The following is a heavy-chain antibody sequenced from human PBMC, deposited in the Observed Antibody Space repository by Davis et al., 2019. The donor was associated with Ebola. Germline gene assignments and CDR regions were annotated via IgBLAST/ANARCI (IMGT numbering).Heavy chain of an antibody. D-gene: IGHD3-22*01. CDR1: GFTVSSNY. J-gene: IGHJ5*02. V-gene: IGHV3-23*01. CDR2: ISGSGGST. CDR3: AKDPDSSGYYQHNWFDP. Sequence: PGGSLRLSCAASGFTVSSNYMSWVRQAPGKGLEWVSAISGSGGSTYYADSVKGRFTISRDNSKNTLYLQMNSLRAEDTAVYYCAKDPDSSGYYQHNWFDPWGQGTLVTVSS.